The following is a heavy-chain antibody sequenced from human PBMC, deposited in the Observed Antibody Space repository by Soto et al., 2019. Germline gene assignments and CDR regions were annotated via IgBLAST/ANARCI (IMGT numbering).Heavy chain of an antibody. Sequence: QVQLVESGGGVVQPGTSLRLSCVASGFTFSTSGMHWVRQAPGKGLEWVAVISRDGSVKYYADSVKGRFTISRDTSKNTLNLLMIRQRDEDTAVYYCAGEIASGYWGQGTLVTDSS. J-gene: IGHJ4*02. CDR1: GFTFSTSG. CDR3: AGEIASGY. CDR2: ISRDGSVK. D-gene: IGHD2-21*01. V-gene: IGHV3-30*03.